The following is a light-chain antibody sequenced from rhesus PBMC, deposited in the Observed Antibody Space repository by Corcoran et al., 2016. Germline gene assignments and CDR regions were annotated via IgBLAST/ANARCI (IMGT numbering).Light chain of an antibody. CDR2: GAS. Sequence: DIQMTQSPSSLSASVGDRVTITCRASQGITNDLAWYQQKPGETPNLLIYGASSLQSGIPSRFSGSGSGTDFTLTISSLQSEDFAIYYCQHYYSPPLTFGGGTKVEIK. CDR3: QHYYSPPLT. CDR1: QGITND. J-gene: IGKJ4*01. V-gene: IGKV1S17*01.